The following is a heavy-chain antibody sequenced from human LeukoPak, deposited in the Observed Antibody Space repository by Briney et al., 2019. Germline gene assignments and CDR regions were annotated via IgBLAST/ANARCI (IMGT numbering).Heavy chain of an antibody. V-gene: IGHV4-39*07. CDR1: GGSIISSGYF. J-gene: IGHJ5*02. D-gene: IGHD2-15*01. CDR2: IHYSGST. Sequence: SETLSLTCSVSGGSIISSGYFWAWIRRPPGKGLEWIGSIHYSGSTYYNPSLKSRVTMSVDTSKNQFSLKLNSVTAADTAVYYCARKGGGQAGWFDPWGQGTLVTVSS. CDR3: ARKGGGQAGWFDP.